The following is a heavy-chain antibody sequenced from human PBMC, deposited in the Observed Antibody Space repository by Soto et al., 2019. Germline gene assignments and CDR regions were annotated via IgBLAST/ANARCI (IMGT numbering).Heavy chain of an antibody. CDR2: IWYDGSNK. J-gene: IGHJ6*04. D-gene: IGHD2-2*01. CDR3: ARDILLVPAVMPKGALGYYFYGMDV. Sequence: GGSLRLSCAASGFTFSSYGMHWVRPAPGKGLEWVAVIWYDGSNKYYADSVKGRFTISRDNSKNTLYLQMNSLRAEDTAVYYYARDILLVPAVMPKGALGYYFYGMDVWGKGTTVTVSS. CDR1: GFTFSSYG. V-gene: IGHV3-33*01.